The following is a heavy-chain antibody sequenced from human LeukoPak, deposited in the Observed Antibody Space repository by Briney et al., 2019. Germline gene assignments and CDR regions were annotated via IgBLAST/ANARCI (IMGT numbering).Heavy chain of an antibody. CDR1: GFSFNNYA. Sequence: GGSLRLSCAASGFSFNNYAMNWVRQAPGKGLEWVSGINGGGTETFYGDSVKGRFTISRDSSKSTLYLQMSSLRAEDTALYYCGRYYAGSGPDYWGQGTLVTVSS. J-gene: IGHJ4*02. V-gene: IGHV3-23*01. CDR3: GRYYAGSGPDY. D-gene: IGHD4-23*01. CDR2: INGGGTET.